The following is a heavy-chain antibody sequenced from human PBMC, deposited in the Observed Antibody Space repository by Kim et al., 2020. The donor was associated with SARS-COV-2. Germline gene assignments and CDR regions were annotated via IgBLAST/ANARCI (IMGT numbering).Heavy chain of an antibody. D-gene: IGHD3-10*01. CDR2: ISYDGSNK. J-gene: IGHJ3*02. CDR3: AKDPALLWAFDI. Sequence: GGSLRLSCAASGFTFSSYGMHWVRQAPGKGLEWVAVISYDGSNKYYADSVKGRFTISRDNSKNTLYLQMNSLRAEDTAVYYCAKDPALLWAFDIWGQGTMVTVSS. CDR1: GFTFSSYG. V-gene: IGHV3-30*18.